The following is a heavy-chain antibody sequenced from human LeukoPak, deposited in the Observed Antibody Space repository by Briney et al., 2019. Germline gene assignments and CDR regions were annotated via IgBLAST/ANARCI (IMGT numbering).Heavy chain of an antibody. CDR3: ARDRILGGIAAADNWFDP. Sequence: ASVKVSCKASGYTFTGYYMHWVRQAPGQGLEWMGWINPNSGGTNYAQKLQGRVTMTTDTSTSTAYMELRSLRSDDTAVYYCARDRILGGIAAADNWFDPWGQGTLVTVSS. CDR1: GYTFTGYY. J-gene: IGHJ5*02. V-gene: IGHV1-2*02. CDR2: INPNSGGT. D-gene: IGHD6-13*01.